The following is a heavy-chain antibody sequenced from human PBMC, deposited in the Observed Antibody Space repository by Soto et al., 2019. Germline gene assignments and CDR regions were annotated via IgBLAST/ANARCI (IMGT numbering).Heavy chain of an antibody. CDR2: ISAYNGNT. D-gene: IGHD3-10*01. J-gene: IGHJ5*02. V-gene: IGHV1-18*01. CDR3: AREVTVLLWFGELSYNWFDP. Sequence: ASVKVSCKASGYTFTSYGISWVRQAPGQGLEWMGWISAYNGNTNYAQKLQGRVTMTTDTSTSTAYMELRSLRSDDTAVYYCAREVTVLLWFGELSYNWFDPWGQGTLVTVSS. CDR1: GYTFTSYG.